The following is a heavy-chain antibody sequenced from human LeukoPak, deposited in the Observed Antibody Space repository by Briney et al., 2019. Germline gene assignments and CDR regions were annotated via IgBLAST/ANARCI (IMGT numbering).Heavy chain of an antibody. CDR1: GYTFTGYY. CDR2: INPNSGGT. D-gene: IGHD3-16*01. V-gene: IGHV1-2*06. CDR3: ARDSARNYDYVWGSFAFDI. Sequence: ASVKVSCKASGYTFTGYYMHWVRQAPGQGLEWMGRINPNSGGTNYAQKFQGRVTMTKDTSISTAYMELSRLRSDDTAVYYCARDSARNYDYVWGSFAFDIWGQGTMVTVSS. J-gene: IGHJ3*02.